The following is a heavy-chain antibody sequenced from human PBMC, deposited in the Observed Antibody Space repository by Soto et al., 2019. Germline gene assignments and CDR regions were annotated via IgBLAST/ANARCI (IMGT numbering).Heavy chain of an antibody. CDR3: ASLLLGYCTNGVCYYFDY. CDR2: IYYSGST. V-gene: IGHV4-31*03. J-gene: IGHJ4*02. Sequence: SETLSLTCTVSGGSISSGGSYWSWIRQHPGKGLERIGYIYYSGSTYYNPSLKSRVTISVDTSKNQLSLKLSSVTAADTAVYYCASLLLGYCTNGVCYYFDYWGQGTLVTVSS. D-gene: IGHD2-8*01. CDR1: GGSISSGGSY.